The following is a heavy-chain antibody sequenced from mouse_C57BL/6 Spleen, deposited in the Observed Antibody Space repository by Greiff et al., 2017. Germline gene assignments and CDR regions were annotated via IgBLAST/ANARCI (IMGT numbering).Heavy chain of an antibody. J-gene: IGHJ4*01. D-gene: IGHD4-1*01. CDR1: GYTFTSYW. V-gene: IGHV1-61*01. CDR3: TREGNWDNYAMDY. CDR2: IYPSDSET. Sequence: VQLQQPGAELVRPGSSVKLSCKASGYTFTSYWMDWVKQRPGQGPEWIGNIYPSDSETHYNQKFKDKATLTVDKSSSTAYMQLSRLTSEASAVYCCTREGNWDNYAMDYWGQGTSLTVSS.